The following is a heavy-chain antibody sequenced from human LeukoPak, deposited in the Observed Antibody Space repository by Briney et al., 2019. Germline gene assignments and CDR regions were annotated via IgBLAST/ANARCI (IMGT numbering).Heavy chain of an antibody. V-gene: IGHV4-34*01. J-gene: IGHJ4*02. D-gene: IGHD6-13*01. Sequence: PSETLSLTCAVYGGSFSGYYWSWIRQPPGKGLEWIGEINHSGSTNYNPSLKSRVTISLDTSKNQFSLKLSSVTAADTAVYYCARPVLSSSWYYFDYWGQGTLVTVSS. CDR1: GGSFSGYY. CDR3: ARPVLSSSWYYFDY. CDR2: INHSGST.